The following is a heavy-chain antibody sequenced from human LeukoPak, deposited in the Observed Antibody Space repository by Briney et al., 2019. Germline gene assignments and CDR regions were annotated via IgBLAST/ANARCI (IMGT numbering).Heavy chain of an antibody. V-gene: IGHV3-30*18. Sequence: GRSLRLSCAASGFTFSSYGMHWVRQAPGKGLERVAVISYDGSNKYYADSVKGRFTISRDNSKNTLYLQMNSLRAEDTAVYYCAKDREEVLWFGELFDYWGQGTLVTVSS. CDR3: AKDREEVLWFGELFDY. CDR2: ISYDGSNK. J-gene: IGHJ4*02. D-gene: IGHD3-10*01. CDR1: GFTFSSYG.